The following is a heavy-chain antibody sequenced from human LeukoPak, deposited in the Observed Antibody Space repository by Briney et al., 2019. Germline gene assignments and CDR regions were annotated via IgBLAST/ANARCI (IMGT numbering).Heavy chain of an antibody. J-gene: IGHJ4*02. CDR2: IRSNGATA. D-gene: IGHD1-1*01. CDR3: ARGQEFDDGVFDS. CDR1: GFSFCRFA. Sequence: GGSLRLSCAASGFSFCRFAMTWVRQAPGKGLEWVSTIRSNGATAYNADSVKGRFTISRDNSKNTVYLQMNSLRVEDTAIYYCARGQEFDDGVFDSWGQGTLVTVSS. V-gene: IGHV3-23*01.